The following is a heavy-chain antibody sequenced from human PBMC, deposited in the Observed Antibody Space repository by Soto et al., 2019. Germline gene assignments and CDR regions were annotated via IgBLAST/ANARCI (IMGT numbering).Heavy chain of an antibody. D-gene: IGHD2-15*01. Sequence: ASVKVSCKASGYTFTSYDINWVRQATGQGLEWMGWMNPNSGNTGYAQKFQGRVTMTRNTSISTAYMELSSLRSEDTAVYYCARYCSGGSCYSAGAFDIWGQGTMVTVSS. CDR3: ARYCSGGSCYSAGAFDI. CDR2: MNPNSGNT. CDR1: GYTFTSYD. V-gene: IGHV1-8*01. J-gene: IGHJ3*02.